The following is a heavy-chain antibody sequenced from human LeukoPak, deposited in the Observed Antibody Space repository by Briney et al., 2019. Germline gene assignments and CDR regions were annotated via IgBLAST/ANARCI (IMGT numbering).Heavy chain of an antibody. V-gene: IGHV3-30-3*01. J-gene: IGHJ4*02. CDR3: AKEENYYASGSYYNY. D-gene: IGHD3-10*01. CDR1: GFTFSSYA. CDR2: ISYDGSNK. Sequence: PGGSLRLSCAASGFTFSSYAMHWVRQAPGKGLEWVAVISYDGSNKYYADSVKGRFTISRDNSKNTLYLQMNSLRAEDTAVYYCAKEENYYASGSYYNYWGQGTLVTVSS.